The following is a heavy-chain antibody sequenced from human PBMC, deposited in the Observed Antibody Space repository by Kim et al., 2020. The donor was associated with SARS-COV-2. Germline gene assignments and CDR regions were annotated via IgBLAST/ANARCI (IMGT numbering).Heavy chain of an antibody. J-gene: IGHJ4*02. D-gene: IGHD2-15*01. Sequence: YAQKFQGRVTMTRDTSISTAYMELSRLRSDDTAVYYCARDSKYGGNAFDYWGQGTLVTVSS. CDR3: ARDSKYGGNAFDY. V-gene: IGHV1-2*02.